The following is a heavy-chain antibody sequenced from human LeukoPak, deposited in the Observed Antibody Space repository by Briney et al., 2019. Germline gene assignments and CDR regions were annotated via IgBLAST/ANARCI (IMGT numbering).Heavy chain of an antibody. J-gene: IGHJ2*01. Sequence: SGGSLRLSCAASGFTFSSYDMHWVRQATGKGLEWVSAIVTAGDTYYPGSVKGRFTISRENAKNSLYLQMNSLRAGDTAVYYCARVGTDYYGSGSYYWYFDLWGRGTLVTVSS. CDR2: IVTAGDT. CDR1: GFTFSSYD. D-gene: IGHD3-10*01. V-gene: IGHV3-13*04. CDR3: ARVGTDYYGSGSYYWYFDL.